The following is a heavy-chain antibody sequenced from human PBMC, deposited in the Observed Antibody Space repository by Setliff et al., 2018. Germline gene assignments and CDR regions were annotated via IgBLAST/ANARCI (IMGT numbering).Heavy chain of an antibody. CDR1: GDSISSYY. D-gene: IGHD3-16*02. J-gene: IGHJ3*02. Sequence: TLSLTCPVSGDSISSYYWSWIRQPAGKGLEWIGRIYSSGSTNFNPSLKSRVTMSMDTSKNQFSLKLSSVTAADTAIYYCARGKLRLGQLSLFYGFDIWGQGTMVTVSS. V-gene: IGHV4-4*07. CDR3: ARGKLRLGQLSLFYGFDI. CDR2: IYSSGST.